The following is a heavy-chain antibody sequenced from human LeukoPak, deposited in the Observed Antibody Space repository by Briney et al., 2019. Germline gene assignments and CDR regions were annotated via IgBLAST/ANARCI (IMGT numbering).Heavy chain of an antibody. V-gene: IGHV3-23*01. CDR1: GLILSNNG. D-gene: IGHD3-22*01. CDR3: ARDHGYYDGVGYP. Sequence: GGPLRLSCGASGLILSNNGMSWVRQAPGKGLEWVSAIVGGADATYYADSVKGRFTISRDNSKNTLSLQMDSLRVEDTAIYYCARDHGYYDGVGYPCGQGTLVTVSS. CDR2: IVGGADAT. J-gene: IGHJ5*02.